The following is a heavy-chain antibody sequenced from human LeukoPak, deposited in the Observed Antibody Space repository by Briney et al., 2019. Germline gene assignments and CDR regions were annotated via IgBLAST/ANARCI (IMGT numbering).Heavy chain of an antibody. D-gene: IGHD6-13*01. Sequence: QPGGSLRLSCAASGFTLSSYWMSWVRQAPGKGLEWVANIKQDGREKYYVDSVKGRFTISRDNAKNSLYLQMNNLRAEDTAVYYCARDNMRDGGIAAAGTDYWGQGTLVTVSS. V-gene: IGHV3-7*01. CDR1: GFTLSSYW. J-gene: IGHJ4*02. CDR2: IKQDGREK. CDR3: ARDNMRDGGIAAAGTDY.